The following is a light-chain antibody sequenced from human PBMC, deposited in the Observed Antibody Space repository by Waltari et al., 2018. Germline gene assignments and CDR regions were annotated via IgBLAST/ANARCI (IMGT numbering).Light chain of an antibody. Sequence: QSALTQPRSVSRSPGPSVPIPCTGTSSALGGYHYVSWYQQHPGKAPKLMIYDVSKRPSGVPDRFSGSKSGNTASLTISGLQAEDEADYYCCSYAGSYTYVFGTGTKVTVL. CDR2: DVS. CDR3: CSYAGSYTYV. J-gene: IGLJ1*01. V-gene: IGLV2-11*01. CDR1: SSALGGYHY.